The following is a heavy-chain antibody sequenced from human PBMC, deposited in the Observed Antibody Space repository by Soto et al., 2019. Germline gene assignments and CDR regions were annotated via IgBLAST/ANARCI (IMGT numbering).Heavy chain of an antibody. CDR3: AREVQGVTSFDY. D-gene: IGHD2-21*02. CDR2: INTGVDGT. J-gene: IGHJ4*02. V-gene: IGHV1-3*04. CDR1: GFTAHSFG. Sequence: ASVKVSCKASGFTAHSFGSHWVRQAPGQGPEWLGWINTGVDGTIYSQRFQDRVRVTRDTSANTVYLEVNSLTSEDTAVYYCAREVQGVTSFDYWGQGTLVTVSS.